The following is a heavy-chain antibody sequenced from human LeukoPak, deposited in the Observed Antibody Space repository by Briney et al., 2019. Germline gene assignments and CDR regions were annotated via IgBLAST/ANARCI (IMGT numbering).Heavy chain of an antibody. V-gene: IGHV4-34*01. CDR1: GGSFSGYY. CDR2: INHSGST. CDR3: ARGKHYGPRNYYYGMDV. D-gene: IGHD3-10*01. J-gene: IGHJ6*02. Sequence: PSETLSPTCAVYGGSFSGYYWSWIRQPPGKGLEWIGEINHSGSTNYNPSLKSRVTISVDTSKNQFSLKLSSVTAADTAVYYCARGKHYGPRNYYYGMDVWGQGTTVTVSS.